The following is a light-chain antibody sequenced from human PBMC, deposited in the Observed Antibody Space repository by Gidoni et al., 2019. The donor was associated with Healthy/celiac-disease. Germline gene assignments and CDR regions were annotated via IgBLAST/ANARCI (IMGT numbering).Light chain of an antibody. V-gene: IGKV1-39*01. CDR3: QQSYSTPRT. CDR1: QSISRY. CDR2: AAS. Sequence: DFQMPQSPSSLSASVGDRVTITCRASQSISRYLNLYQQEPGKAPKLLIYAASSLESGVTSRFSGSGTETDFTLTISSLQPEEFATYYCQQSYSTPRTFGQGTKVEIK. J-gene: IGKJ1*01.